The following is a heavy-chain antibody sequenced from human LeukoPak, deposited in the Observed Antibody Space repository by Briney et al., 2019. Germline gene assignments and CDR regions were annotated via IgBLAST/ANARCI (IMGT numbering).Heavy chain of an antibody. J-gene: IGHJ4*02. CDR2: ISAYNGNT. V-gene: IGHV1-18*01. CDR1: GYTFTSYG. Sequence: ASVKVSCKASGYTFTSYGISWVRQAPGQGLEWMGWISAYNGNTNYAQKLQGRVTMTTDTSTSTAYMELRSLRSDDTAVYYCARDPGFKTDTIFGVVPFDYWGRGTLVTVSS. CDR3: ARDPGFKTDTIFGVVPFDY. D-gene: IGHD3-3*01.